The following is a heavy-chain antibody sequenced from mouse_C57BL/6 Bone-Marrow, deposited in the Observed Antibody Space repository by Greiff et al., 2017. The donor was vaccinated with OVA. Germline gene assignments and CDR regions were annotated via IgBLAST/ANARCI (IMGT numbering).Heavy chain of an antibody. CDR1: GYTFTSYW. J-gene: IGHJ2*01. Sequence: QVQLQQPGAELVKPGASVKLSCKASGYTFTSYWMQWVKQRPGQGLEWIGEIDPSDSYTNYYQKFKGKATLTVDTSSSTAYMQLSSLTSEDSAVYYCARVTTVVFDYWGQGTTLTVSS. D-gene: IGHD1-1*01. V-gene: IGHV1-50*01. CDR3: ARVTTVVFDY. CDR2: IDPSDSYT.